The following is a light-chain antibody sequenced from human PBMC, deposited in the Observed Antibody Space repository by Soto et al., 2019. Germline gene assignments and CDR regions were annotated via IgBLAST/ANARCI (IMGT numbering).Light chain of an antibody. J-gene: IGKJ4*01. CDR3: QHYNSHSAHA. CDR1: QTISNW. CDR2: DAS. V-gene: IGKV1-5*01. Sequence: DIQMTQSPSTLSASIGDRVTITCRASQTISNWLVWYQQKPGKPPRLLIYDASRSQTGVPSRFSGIGSGTEFTLTITSLQPDDVATYYCQHYNSHSAHAFGGGSKVELK.